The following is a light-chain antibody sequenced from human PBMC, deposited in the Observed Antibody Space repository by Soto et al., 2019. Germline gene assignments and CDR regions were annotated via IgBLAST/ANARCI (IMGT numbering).Light chain of an antibody. CDR2: SAS. CDR3: MQALQTPWT. V-gene: IGKV1-39*01. CDR1: QTVSKY. Sequence: DIQMTQSPSSLSASVGDRVTIVCRASQTVSKYVHWYQQKPGKVPDLLIYSASTLYSGVPSRFSGSGSGTDFTLRISRVEPEDVGVYYCMQALQTPWTFGPGTKVDI. J-gene: IGKJ1*01.